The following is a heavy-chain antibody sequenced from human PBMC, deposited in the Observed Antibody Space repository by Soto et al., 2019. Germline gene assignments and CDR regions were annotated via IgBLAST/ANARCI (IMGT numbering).Heavy chain of an antibody. D-gene: IGHD3-22*01. CDR2: IYYSGST. CDR1: GYSISSGGYY. V-gene: IGHV4-31*02. J-gene: IGHJ6*02. CDR3: ARSVNSSGYFYYYYYYGMDV. Sequence: LSLTCAVSGYSISSGGYYWSWIRQHPGKGLEWIGYIYYSGSTYYNPSLKSRVTISVDTSKNQFSLKLSSVTAADTAVYYCARSVNSSGYFYYYYYYGMDVWGQGTTVTVSS.